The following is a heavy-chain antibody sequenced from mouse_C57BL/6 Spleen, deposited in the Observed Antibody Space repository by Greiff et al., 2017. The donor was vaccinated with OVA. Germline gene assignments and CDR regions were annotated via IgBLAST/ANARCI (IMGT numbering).Heavy chain of an antibody. J-gene: IGHJ2*01. CDR3: ASGLITSPVDY. Sequence: ESGPGLVKPSQSLSLTCSVTGYSITSGYYWNWIRQFPGNKLEWMGYISYDGSNNYNPSLKNRISITRDTSKNQFFLKLNSVTTEDTATYYCASGLITSPVDYWGQGTTLTVSS. D-gene: IGHD1-1*01. CDR1: GYSITSGYY. CDR2: ISYDGSN. V-gene: IGHV3-6*01.